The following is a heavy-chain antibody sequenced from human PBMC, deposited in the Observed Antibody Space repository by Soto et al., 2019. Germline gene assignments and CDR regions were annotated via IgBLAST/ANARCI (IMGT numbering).Heavy chain of an antibody. Sequence: QAHLEQSGAELKRPGASVKVSCKASGYTFSDFDINWLRQASGQGPEWMGWMNAKSGDTFFAQKFQGKFNMTWDTSLSTAYMEVGSLTSDETAIYYCARGNPFNYAGFDVWGQWTTVAVSS. V-gene: IGHV1-8*01. CDR3: ARGNPFNYAGFDV. CDR2: MNAKSGDT. CDR1: GYTFSDFD. J-gene: IGHJ6*02. D-gene: IGHD3-16*01.